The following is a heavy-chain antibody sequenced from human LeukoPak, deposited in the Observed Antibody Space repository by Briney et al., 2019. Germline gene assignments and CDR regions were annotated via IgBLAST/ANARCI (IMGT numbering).Heavy chain of an antibody. D-gene: IGHD2-15*01. J-gene: IGHJ6*03. CDR1: GFTFSTYT. V-gene: IGHV3-23*01. CDR2: ISASGDSR. CDR3: ARLGFPVYYYYMDV. Sequence: GGSLRLSCAASGFTFSTYTMNWVRQTPGKGLEWVSTISASGDSRHHADSVKGRFAISRDNSRNTLYLQMNSLRAEDPAVYYCARLGFPVYYYYMDVWGKGTTVSVSS.